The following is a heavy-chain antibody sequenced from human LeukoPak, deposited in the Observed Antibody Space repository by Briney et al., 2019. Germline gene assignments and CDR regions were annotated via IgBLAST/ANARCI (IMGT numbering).Heavy chain of an antibody. CDR3: ATLNWNDVYYYYGMDV. CDR2: INPNSGGT. CDR1: GYTFTGYY. D-gene: IGHD1-1*01. Sequence: ASVKVSCKASGYTFTGYYMHWVRRAPGQGLEWMGWINPNSGGTNYAQKFQGRVTMTRDTSISTAYMELSRLRSDDTAVYYCATLNWNDVYYYYGMDVWGQGTTVTVSS. J-gene: IGHJ6*02. V-gene: IGHV1-2*02.